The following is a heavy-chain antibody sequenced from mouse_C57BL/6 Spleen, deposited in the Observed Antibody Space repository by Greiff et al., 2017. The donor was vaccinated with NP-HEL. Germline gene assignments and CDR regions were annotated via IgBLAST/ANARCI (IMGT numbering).Heavy chain of an antibody. Sequence: QVQLQQSGAELVRPGTSVKVSCKASGYAFTNYLIEWVKQRPGQGLEWIGVINPGSGGTNYNEKFKGKATLTADKSSSTAYMQLNSLTSEDSAVYFCAITTVVEGYYFDYWGQGTTLTVSS. CDR1: GYAFTNYL. CDR2: INPGSGGT. V-gene: IGHV1-54*01. J-gene: IGHJ2*01. D-gene: IGHD1-1*01. CDR3: AITTVVEGYYFDY.